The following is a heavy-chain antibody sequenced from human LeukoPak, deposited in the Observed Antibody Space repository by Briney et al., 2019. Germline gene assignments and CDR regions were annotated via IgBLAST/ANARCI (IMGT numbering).Heavy chain of an antibody. D-gene: IGHD3-22*01. CDR1: GFTFSSYA. J-gene: IGHJ4*02. Sequence: GGSLRLSCAASGFTFSSYAMSWVRQAPGRGLEWVSAISGSGGSTYYADSVKGRFTISRDNFKNTLYLQMNSLRAEDTAVYYCAKERYDSSGYQDYWGQGTLVTVSS. V-gene: IGHV3-23*01. CDR3: AKERYDSSGYQDY. CDR2: ISGSGGST.